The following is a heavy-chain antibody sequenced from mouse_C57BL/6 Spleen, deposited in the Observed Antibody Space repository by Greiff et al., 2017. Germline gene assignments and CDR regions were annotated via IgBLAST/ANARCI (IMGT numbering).Heavy chain of an antibody. J-gene: IGHJ2*01. CDR3: ASWGPLDSSGYVP. Sequence: EVQLQQSGAELVKPGASVQLSCTASGFNIKDYYMHWVKQRTEQGLEWIGRIDPEDGETKYAPKFQGKATITADTSSNTAYLQLSSLTSEDTAVYYCASWGPLDSSGYVPWGQGTTLTVSS. D-gene: IGHD3-2*02. V-gene: IGHV14-2*01. CDR1: GFNIKDYY. CDR2: IDPEDGET.